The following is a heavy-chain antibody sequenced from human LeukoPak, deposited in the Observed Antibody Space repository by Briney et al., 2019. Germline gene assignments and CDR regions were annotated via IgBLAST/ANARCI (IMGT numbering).Heavy chain of an antibody. Sequence: GGSLRLSCAASGFTFSTHDMHWVRQVTGKGLEWVSGIATAGDTYYGGSVKGRFTISRENAKNSLYLQMNSLRAEDTALYYCARGIDDGDNWFDPWGQGTLVTVSS. CDR2: IATAGDT. D-gene: IGHD1-1*01. J-gene: IGHJ5*02. CDR1: GFTFSTHD. V-gene: IGHV3-13*01. CDR3: ARGIDDGDNWFDP.